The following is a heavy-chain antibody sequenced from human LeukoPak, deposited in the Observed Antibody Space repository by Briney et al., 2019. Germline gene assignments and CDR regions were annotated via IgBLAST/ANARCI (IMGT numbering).Heavy chain of an antibody. Sequence: QTGGSLRLSCAASGFTFSSYAMSWVRQAPGKGLEWVSAISGGGGSTYYADSVKGRFTISRDNSKNTLYLQMNSLRAEDTAVYYCAKAAAVVTAIPIDYWGQGTLVTVSS. CDR2: ISGGGGST. CDR1: GFTFSSYA. CDR3: AKAAAVVTAIPIDY. J-gene: IGHJ4*02. V-gene: IGHV3-23*01. D-gene: IGHD2-21*02.